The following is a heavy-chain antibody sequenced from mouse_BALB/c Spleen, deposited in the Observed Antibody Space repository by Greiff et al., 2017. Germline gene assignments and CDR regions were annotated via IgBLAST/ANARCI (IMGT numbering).Heavy chain of an antibody. CDR2: ISSGGST. CDR1: GFTFSSYA. CDR3: ARWLLRSYYAMDY. V-gene: IGHV5-6-5*01. J-gene: IGHJ4*01. Sequence: EVQRVESGGGLVKPGGSLKLSCAASGFTFSSYAMSWVRQTPEKRLEWVASISSGGSTYYPDSVKGRFTISRDNARNILYLQMSSLRAEDTAMYYCARWLLRSYYAMDYWGQGTSVTVSS. D-gene: IGHD2-3*01.